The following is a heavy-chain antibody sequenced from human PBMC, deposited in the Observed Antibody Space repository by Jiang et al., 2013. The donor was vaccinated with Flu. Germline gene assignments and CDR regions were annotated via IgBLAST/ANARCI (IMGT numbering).Heavy chain of an antibody. CDR3: ARQPYYEILTGVIDY. J-gene: IGHJ4*02. D-gene: IGHD3-9*01. CDR2: IYFDGST. V-gene: IGHV4-39*01. CDR1: GGSISRSTYY. Sequence: PGLVKPSETLSLTCTVSGGSISRSTYYWGWIRLPPGKGLEWIGSIYFDGSTGYNPSLKSRVTISVDTSKNQFSLKLSSVTAADTAVYYCARQPYYEILTGVIDYWGQGTLVTVSS.